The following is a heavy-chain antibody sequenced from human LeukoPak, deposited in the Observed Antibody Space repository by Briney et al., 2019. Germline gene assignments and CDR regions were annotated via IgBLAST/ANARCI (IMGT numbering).Heavy chain of an antibody. Sequence: PGGTLRLSCAASGFMFSSYGMSWVRQAPGKGLEWVSAISGSGGSTYYADSVKGRFTISRDNSKNTLYLQMNSLRAEDTAVYYCAKLPLRDILTGYPPYYFDYWGQGTLVTVSS. CDR2: ISGSGGST. V-gene: IGHV3-23*01. CDR1: GFMFSSYG. CDR3: AKLPLRDILTGYPPYYFDY. J-gene: IGHJ4*02. D-gene: IGHD3-9*01.